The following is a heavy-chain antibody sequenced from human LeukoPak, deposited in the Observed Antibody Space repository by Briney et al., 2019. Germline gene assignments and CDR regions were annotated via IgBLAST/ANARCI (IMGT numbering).Heavy chain of an antibody. V-gene: IGHV4-59*01. CDR2: IYYSGST. CDR1: GGSISSYY. Sequence: SETLSLTCTVSGGSISSYYWSWIRQPPGKGLEWIGYIYYSGSTNYNPSLKSRVTISVDTSKNQFSLKLSSVTAADTAVYYCAREGGYFGNWFDPWGQGTLVAVSS. J-gene: IGHJ5*02. CDR3: AREGGYFGNWFDP. D-gene: IGHD3-22*01.